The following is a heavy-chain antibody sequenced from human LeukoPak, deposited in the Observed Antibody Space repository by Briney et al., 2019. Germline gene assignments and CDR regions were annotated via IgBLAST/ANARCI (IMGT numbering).Heavy chain of an antibody. CDR2: IIPIFGIA. CDR3: ARIHCSGGSCYPYYFDY. D-gene: IGHD2-15*01. Sequence: ASVKVSCKASGGTFSSYAISWVRQAPGQGLEWMGRIIPIFGIANYAQKFQGRVTITADKSTSTAYMELSSLRSEDTAVYYCARIHCSGGSCYPYYFDYWGQGTLVTVSS. CDR1: GGTFSSYA. J-gene: IGHJ4*02. V-gene: IGHV1-69*04.